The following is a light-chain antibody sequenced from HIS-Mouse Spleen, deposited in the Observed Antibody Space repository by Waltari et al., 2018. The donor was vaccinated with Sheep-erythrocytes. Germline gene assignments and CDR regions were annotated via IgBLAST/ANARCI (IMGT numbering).Light chain of an antibody. V-gene: IGLV2-11*01. CDR2: DVS. Sequence: QSALTQPRSVSGSPAQPVTIPCTGTTSEVGGYNYVSWYQQHPGKAPKLMIYDVSKRPSGVPDRFSGSKSGNTASLTISGLQAEDEADYYCCSYAGSYNHVFATGTKVTVL. J-gene: IGLJ1*01. CDR1: TSEVGGYNY. CDR3: CSYAGSYNHV.